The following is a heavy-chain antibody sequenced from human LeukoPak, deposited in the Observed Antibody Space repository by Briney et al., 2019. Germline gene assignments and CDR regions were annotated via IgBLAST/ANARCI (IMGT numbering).Heavy chain of an antibody. CDR1: GYTFTGYY. Sequence: GPVKVSCKASGYTFTGYYMQWVRQAPGQGPEWLGWINPKNGGTNSAQKFQGRLSLTTDRSISTAYMELNRLTSDDTAVYYCARDPSGDSSGYPFDFWGHGTLVTVSS. D-gene: IGHD3-22*01. CDR2: INPKNGGT. V-gene: IGHV1-2*02. CDR3: ARDPSGDSSGYPFDF. J-gene: IGHJ4*01.